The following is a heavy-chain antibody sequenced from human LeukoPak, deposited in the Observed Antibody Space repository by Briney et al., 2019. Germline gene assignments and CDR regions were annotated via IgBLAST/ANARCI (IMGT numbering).Heavy chain of an antibody. CDR3: ARVPYVFDL. V-gene: IGHV3-74*01. CDR1: GFTFSNYW. CDR2: INRDGSST. Sequence: GGSLRLSCAASGFTFSNYWMLWVRQAPGKGLVWVSRINRDGSSTDYLDSVKGRFTISRDNARNTLYLQMNSLRAEDTAVYYCARVPYVFDLWGQGTMVTVSS. J-gene: IGHJ3*01.